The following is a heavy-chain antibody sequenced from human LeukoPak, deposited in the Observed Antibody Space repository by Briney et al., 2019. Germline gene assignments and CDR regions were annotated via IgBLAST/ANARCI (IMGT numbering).Heavy chain of an antibody. CDR2: LSNSGSDI. CDR1: GFSFSDHY. D-gene: IGHD7-27*01. CDR3: ARGHWGLDY. V-gene: IGHV3-11*01. Sequence: GSLRLSCVVSGFSFSDHYMTWIRQAPGKGLEYISYLSNSGSDIFHADSVKGRFSISRDNAKNSVYLQMNSLRVEDTAVYYCARGHWGLDYWGQGTPVTVST. J-gene: IGHJ4*02.